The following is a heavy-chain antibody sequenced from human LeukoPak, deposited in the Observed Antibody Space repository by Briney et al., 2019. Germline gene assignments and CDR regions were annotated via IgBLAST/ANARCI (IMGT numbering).Heavy chain of an antibody. V-gene: IGHV3-48*03. CDR1: GFTFSSYE. CDR3: AELGMIGGV. D-gene: IGHD3-10*02. CDR2: ISSSGSTI. Sequence: GGSLRLSCAASGFTFSSYEMNWVRQAPGKGLEWVSYISSSGSTIYYADSVKGRSTISRDNAKNSLYLQMNSLRAEDTAVYYCAELGMIGGVWGKGTTVTISS. J-gene: IGHJ6*04.